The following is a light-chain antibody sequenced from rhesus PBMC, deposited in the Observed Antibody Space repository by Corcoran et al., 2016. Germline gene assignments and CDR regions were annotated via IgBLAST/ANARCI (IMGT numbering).Light chain of an antibody. CDR1: QSISSW. CDR2: KAS. J-gene: IGKJ3*01. V-gene: IGKV1-22*01. Sequence: DLQMTQSPSSLSASVGDTVTMTCRASQSISSWLAWYHQKPGKAPNLLIYKASTLQSGGPSRFSGSGSGTDFTLTSSSLQSEDFATYYCQHDGSRQFTFGPGTKLDI. CDR3: QHDGSRQFT.